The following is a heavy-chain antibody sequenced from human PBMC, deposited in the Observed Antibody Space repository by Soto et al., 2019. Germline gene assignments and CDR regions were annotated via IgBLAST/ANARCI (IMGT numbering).Heavy chain of an antibody. D-gene: IGHD6-6*01. CDR3: ARGKYSSSPDYYYYYMDV. CDR2: MNPNSGNT. CDR1: GYTFTSYD. Sequence: ASVKVSCKASGYTFTSYDINWVRQATGQGLEWMGWMNPNSGNTGYAQKFQGRVTMTRNTSISTAYMELSSLRSEDTAVYYCARGKYSSSPDYYYYYMDVWGKGTTVTVSS. V-gene: IGHV1-8*01. J-gene: IGHJ6*03.